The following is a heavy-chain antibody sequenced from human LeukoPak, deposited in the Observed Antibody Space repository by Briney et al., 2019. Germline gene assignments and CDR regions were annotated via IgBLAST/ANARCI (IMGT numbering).Heavy chain of an antibody. V-gene: IGHV3-7*04. CDR1: GFSFTNFW. CDR2: IHPEGNEK. Sequence: GGSLRLSCAVSGFSFTNFWMSWVRQAPGRGLEWVANIHPEGNEKYHVESVKGRFTISRDNAKNLLFLQMNGLRVEDTAVYYCARGDAFSGDHWGQGTLVTVSS. CDR3: ARGDAFSGDH. J-gene: IGHJ4*02.